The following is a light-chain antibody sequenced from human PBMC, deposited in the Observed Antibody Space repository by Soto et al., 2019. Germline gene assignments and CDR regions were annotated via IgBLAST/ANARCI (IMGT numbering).Light chain of an antibody. CDR1: QSVSSN. J-gene: IGKJ4*01. CDR3: QHYNNWPFT. V-gene: IGKV3-15*01. CDR2: GAS. Sequence: IVMTQSPATLSVSPGERATLSCRASQSVSSNLAWYQQKPGQAPRLLIFGASTRATGIPARFSGSGSGTEFTLTISSLQSEDFAVYYCQHYNNWPFTFGGGTKV.